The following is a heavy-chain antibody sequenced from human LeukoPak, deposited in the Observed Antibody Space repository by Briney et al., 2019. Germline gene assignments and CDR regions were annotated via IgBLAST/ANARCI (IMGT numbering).Heavy chain of an antibody. Sequence: GGPLRLSCAASGFTVSSDHMSWVRQAPGKGLEWVSVIYSAGNTYYADSVKGRFTISRDNSKNTVYLQMDSLRAEDTAVYYCARVWELSFDYWGQGTLVTVSS. D-gene: IGHD1-26*01. J-gene: IGHJ4*02. CDR3: ARVWELSFDY. V-gene: IGHV3-53*01. CDR2: IYSAGNT. CDR1: GFTVSSDH.